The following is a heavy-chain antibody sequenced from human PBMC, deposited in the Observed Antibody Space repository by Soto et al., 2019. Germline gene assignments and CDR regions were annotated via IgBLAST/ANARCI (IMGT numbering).Heavy chain of an antibody. Sequence: SETLSLTCAVYGGSFSGCDWSWIRQPPGKGLEWIGEINHSGSTNYNPSLKSRVTISVDTSKNQFSLKLSSVTAADTAVYYCARGTIVVVPTYYYYYMDVWGKGTTVTVSS. CDR3: ARGTIVVVPTYYYYYMDV. D-gene: IGHD2-2*01. V-gene: IGHV4-34*01. CDR1: GGSFSGCD. J-gene: IGHJ6*03. CDR2: INHSGST.